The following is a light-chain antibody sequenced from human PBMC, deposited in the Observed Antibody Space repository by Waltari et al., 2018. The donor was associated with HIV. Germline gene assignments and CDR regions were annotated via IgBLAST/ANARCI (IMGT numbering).Light chain of an antibody. CDR3: AAWDDSLNGM. CDR2: SND. J-gene: IGLJ3*02. CDR1: SSNIGSNI. Sequence: QSVLTQPPSVSGTPGQNVTIPCSGSSSNIGSNIVTWYQQLPGAAPKLLIYSNDQRPSGVPDRCSGSKSGTSASLAISGLQSADEADYYCAAWDDSLNGMFGGGTRLTVL. V-gene: IGLV1-44*01.